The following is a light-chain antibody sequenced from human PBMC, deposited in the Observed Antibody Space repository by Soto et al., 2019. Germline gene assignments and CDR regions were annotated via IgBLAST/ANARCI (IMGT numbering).Light chain of an antibody. CDR3: CSYVGTWV. V-gene: IGLV2-23*01. CDR2: EGI. J-gene: IGLJ3*02. CDR1: GSDVGSYKL. Sequence: SALTQPASVSGSLGQSITISCTGTGSDVGSYKLVSWYQQHPGKAPKLIIFEGINRPSGVSNRFSGSKSDNTASLTISGLQAEDEADYYCCSYVGTWVFGGGTKVTVL.